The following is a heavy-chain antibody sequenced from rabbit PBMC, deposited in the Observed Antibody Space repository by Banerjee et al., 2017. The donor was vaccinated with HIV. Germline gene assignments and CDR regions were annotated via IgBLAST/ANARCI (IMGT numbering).Heavy chain of an antibody. CDR3: ARDLGGSSDL. Sequence: QLVESGGGLVQPGGSLKLSCKASGLDFSSYSMSWVRQAPGKGLEWIGYIDPVFGSTYYASWVNGRFTISSHNAQNTLYLQLNSLTAADTATYFCARDLGGSSDLWGPGTLVTVS. CDR2: IDPVFGST. D-gene: IGHD8-1*01. V-gene: IGHV1S7*01. J-gene: IGHJ4*01. CDR1: GLDFSSYS.